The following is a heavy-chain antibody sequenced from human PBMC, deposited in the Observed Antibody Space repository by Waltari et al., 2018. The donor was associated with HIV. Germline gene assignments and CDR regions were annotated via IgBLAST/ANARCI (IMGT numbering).Heavy chain of an antibody. CDR3: SRLGYCSSTSCYYYYYYGMDV. J-gene: IGHJ6*02. D-gene: IGHD2-2*01. CDR1: GYTFTSYD. V-gene: IGHV1-8*01. CDR2: RKHNSGNT. Sequence: QVQLVQSGAEVKKPGASVKVSCKASGYTFTSYDINWVRQATGQGLEWMGWRKHNSGNTGYAQKFQGRVTMTRNTSISTAYIGLRSLRSEETAVYYCSRLGYCSSTSCYYYYYYGMDVWGQGTTVTVSS.